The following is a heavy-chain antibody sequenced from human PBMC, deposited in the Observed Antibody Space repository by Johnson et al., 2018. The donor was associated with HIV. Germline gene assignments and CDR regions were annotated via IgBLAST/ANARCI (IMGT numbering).Heavy chain of an antibody. Sequence: QVQLVESGGGVVQPGRSMRLSCAASGFTFSSYGMHWVRQAPGKGLEWVAVIWFDGSNKYYADSVKGIFTISRDNSKNTLYLQMNSLRGEDTALYYRAKDQIWRSGWYAFEIRGQGTIGTVS. CDR3: AKDQIWRSGWYAFEI. J-gene: IGHJ3*02. V-gene: IGHV3-33*06. CDR2: IWFDGSNK. CDR1: GFTFSSYG. D-gene: IGHD3-10*01.